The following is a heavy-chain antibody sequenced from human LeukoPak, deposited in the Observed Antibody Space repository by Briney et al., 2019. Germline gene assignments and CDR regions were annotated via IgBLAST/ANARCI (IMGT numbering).Heavy chain of an antibody. Sequence: SETLSLTCTVSGYSISSGYYWGWIRQPPGKGLEWIGYIYYSGSTNYNPSLKSRVTISVDTSKNQFSLKLSSVTAADTAVYYCATTGYYDSSSYFDYWGQGTLVTVSS. CDR2: IYYSGST. V-gene: IGHV4-61*01. J-gene: IGHJ4*02. D-gene: IGHD3-22*01. CDR3: ATTGYYDSSSYFDY. CDR1: GYSISSGYY.